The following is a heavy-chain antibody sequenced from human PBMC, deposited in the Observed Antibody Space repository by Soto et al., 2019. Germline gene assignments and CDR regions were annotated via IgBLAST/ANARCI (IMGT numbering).Heavy chain of an antibody. CDR3: ARDVGIHDAFDI. Sequence: QVRLHESGPGLVKPSETLSLTCTVSTDSFNDYYWSWILQPPGKGLEWIGSIYHNGNTNYNPSLESRVSISVYTSKIQFSLSLSSVTAADTAVYYCARDVGIHDAFDIWGQGTLVTVSS. D-gene: IGHD5-18*01. CDR2: IYHNGNT. CDR1: TDSFNDYY. V-gene: IGHV4-59*01. J-gene: IGHJ3*02.